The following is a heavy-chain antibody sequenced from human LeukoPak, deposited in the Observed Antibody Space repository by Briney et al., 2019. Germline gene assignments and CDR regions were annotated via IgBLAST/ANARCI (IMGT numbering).Heavy chain of an antibody. CDR1: GFTFSSYA. Sequence: PRGSLTPSSPPSGFTFSSYAMQCIRQAPGKGLEWVAVISYDGSNKYYADSVKGRFTISRDNSKNTLYLQMNSLRAEDTAVYYCAKDDYGDYGVFDSCGPGTLVTVSS. V-gene: IGHV3-30*18. J-gene: IGHJ5*01. D-gene: IGHD4-17*01. CDR3: AKDDYGDYGVFDS. CDR2: ISYDGSNK.